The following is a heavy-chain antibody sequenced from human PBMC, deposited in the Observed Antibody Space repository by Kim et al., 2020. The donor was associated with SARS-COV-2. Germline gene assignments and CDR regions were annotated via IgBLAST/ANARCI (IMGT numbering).Heavy chain of an antibody. CDR1: GGSINSYY. D-gene: IGHD6-19*01. CDR2: VYYSGST. Sequence: SETLSLTCNVSGGSINSYYWSWIRQPPGQGLEWIGYVYYSGSTSYSPPLKSRVTISVDTSMNQFSLKLSSVTAADTAVYYCSGGIDSSGWYGFGVWGQGALVTVSS. J-gene: IGHJ4*02. CDR3: SGGIDSSGWYGFGV. V-gene: IGHV4-59*01.